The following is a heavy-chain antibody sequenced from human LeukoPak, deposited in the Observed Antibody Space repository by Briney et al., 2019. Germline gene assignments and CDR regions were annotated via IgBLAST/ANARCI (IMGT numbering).Heavy chain of an antibody. CDR3: AKGGWGYSYDWTGY. V-gene: IGHV3-23*01. D-gene: IGHD5-18*01. J-gene: IGHJ4*02. CDR2: ISGSGGST. CDR1: GFTFSSYG. Sequence: GGTLRLSCAASGFTFSSYGMSWVRQAPGKGLEWVSAISGSGGSTYYADSVEGRFTISRDNSKNTLYLQMNSLRAEDTAVYYCAKGGWGYSYDWTGYWGRGTLVTVSS.